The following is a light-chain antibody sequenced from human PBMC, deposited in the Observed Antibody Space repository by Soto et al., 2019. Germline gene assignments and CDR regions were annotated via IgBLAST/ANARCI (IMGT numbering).Light chain of an antibody. CDR3: RQYNNWPQIT. V-gene: IGKV3-15*01. CDR2: DAS. Sequence: EIVLTQSPGTLSVSPGERATLSCRASQSISGNLVWYQQKPPQTPRLLIYDASNRATGSPHRCSGSGSGTTYSPTIIRMQSDDFVAYYCRQYNNWPQITFGQGTRVDIK. CDR1: QSISGN. J-gene: IGKJ5*01.